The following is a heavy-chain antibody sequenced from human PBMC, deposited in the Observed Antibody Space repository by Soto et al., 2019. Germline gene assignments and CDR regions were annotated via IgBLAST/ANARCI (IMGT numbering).Heavy chain of an antibody. CDR1: GYSFTSYY. CDR2: MNPNSDNT. CDR3: AREAAAGLVY. D-gene: IGHD6-13*01. J-gene: IGHJ4*02. Sequence: ASVKVSCKASGYSFTSYYINWVRQATGQGLEWMGWMNPNSDNTAYAQKFQGRVTMTRNTSISTVYMELSSLRSEDTAVYYCAREAAAGLVYWGQGTLVTVSS. V-gene: IGHV1-8*01.